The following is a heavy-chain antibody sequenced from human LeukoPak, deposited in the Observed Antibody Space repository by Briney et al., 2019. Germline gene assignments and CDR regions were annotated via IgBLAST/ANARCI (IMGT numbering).Heavy chain of an antibody. J-gene: IGHJ6*03. CDR1: GYTFTSYG. Sequence: ASVKVSCKASGYTFTSYGISWVRQAPGQGLEWMGGIIPIFGTANYAQKFQGRVMITADESTSTAYMELSSLRSEDTAVYYCASPYSSSSGYYYYYMDVWGKGTTVTVSS. V-gene: IGHV1-69*13. CDR3: ASPYSSSSGYYYYYMDV. D-gene: IGHD6-6*01. CDR2: IIPIFGTA.